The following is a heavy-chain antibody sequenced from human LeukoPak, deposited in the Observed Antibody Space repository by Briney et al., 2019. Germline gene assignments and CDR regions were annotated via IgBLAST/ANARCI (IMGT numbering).Heavy chain of an antibody. CDR1: GDSVSSNSAA. D-gene: IGHD1-26*01. V-gene: IGHV6-1*01. Sequence: SQTLSLTCVISGDSVSSNSAAWHWIRQSPSRGLEWLGRTYYRSKWYNDYAVSVKSRITINPDTSKNQFSLQLNSVTPEDTAVYYCARCLSPVGAFCYFDCWGQGALVTVSS. CDR2: TYYRSKWYN. J-gene: IGHJ4*02. CDR3: ARCLSPVGAFCYFDC.